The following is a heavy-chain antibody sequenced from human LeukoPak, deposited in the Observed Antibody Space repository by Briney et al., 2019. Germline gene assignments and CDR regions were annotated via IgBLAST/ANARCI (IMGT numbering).Heavy chain of an antibody. CDR2: ISSSSSYI. Sequence: PGGSLRLSCAASGFTFSSYRMNWVRQAPGKGLEWVSSISSSSSYIYYADSVKGRFTISRDNSKNTLYLQMNSLRAEDTAVYYCARGRSLGLNSSWGQGAPVTVAS. V-gene: IGHV3-21*01. J-gene: IGHJ5*02. CDR3: ARGRSLGLNSS. CDR1: GFTFSSYR. D-gene: IGHD3/OR15-3a*01.